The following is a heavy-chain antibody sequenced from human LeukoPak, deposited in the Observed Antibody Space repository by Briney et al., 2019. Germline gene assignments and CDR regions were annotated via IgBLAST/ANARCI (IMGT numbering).Heavy chain of an antibody. V-gene: IGHV1-2*02. CDR3: ARVNPTTSYYDFWSGYYEIDY. CDR2: INPNSGGT. CDR1: GYTFTGYY. J-gene: IGHJ4*02. D-gene: IGHD3-3*01. Sequence: ASVKVSCKASGYTFTGYYMHWVRQAPGQGLEWMGWINPNSGGTNYAQKFQDRVTMTRDTSISTAYMELSRLRSDDTAVYYCARVNPTTSYYDFWSGYYEIDYWGQGTLVTVSS.